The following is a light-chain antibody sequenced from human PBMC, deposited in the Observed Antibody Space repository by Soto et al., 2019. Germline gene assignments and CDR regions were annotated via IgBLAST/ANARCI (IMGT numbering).Light chain of an antibody. CDR3: NSYTSSNPLGV. Sequence: QSVLTQPASVSGSPGQSITISCTGTSSDIGGYEYVSWYQQQPGKAPKRIIYGVSDRPSGVSNRFSGSKSGNTASLAISGLQAEDEADYYCNSYTSSNPLGVFGTGTKLTVL. CDR2: GVS. V-gene: IGLV2-14*03. J-gene: IGLJ1*01. CDR1: SSDIGGYEY.